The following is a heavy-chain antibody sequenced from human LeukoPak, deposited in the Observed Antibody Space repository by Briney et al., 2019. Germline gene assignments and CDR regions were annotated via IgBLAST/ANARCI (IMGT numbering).Heavy chain of an antibody. J-gene: IGHJ4*02. D-gene: IGHD6-13*01. CDR3: ARSQQLAYFDY. V-gene: IGHV1-2*04. Sequence: ASVTVSCKASGYTFTGYYMHWVRQAPGQGLEWMGWINPNSGGTNYAQKFQGWVTMTRDTSISTAYMELSRLRSDDTAVYYCARSQQLAYFDYWGQGTLVTVSS. CDR2: INPNSGGT. CDR1: GYTFTGYY.